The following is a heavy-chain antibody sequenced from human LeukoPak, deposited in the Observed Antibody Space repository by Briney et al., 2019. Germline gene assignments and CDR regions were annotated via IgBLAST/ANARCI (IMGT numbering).Heavy chain of an antibody. J-gene: IGHJ4*02. CDR1: GGSISSYY. CDR3: ARSNRPGDYSFDY. Sequence: SETLSLTCTASGGSISSYYWSWIRQPPGKGLEWIGYIYHSGSTYYNPSLKSRVTISVDRSKNQFSLKLSSVTAADTAVYYCARSNRPGDYSFDYWGQGTLVTVSS. V-gene: IGHV4-59*12. D-gene: IGHD4-11*01. CDR2: IYHSGST.